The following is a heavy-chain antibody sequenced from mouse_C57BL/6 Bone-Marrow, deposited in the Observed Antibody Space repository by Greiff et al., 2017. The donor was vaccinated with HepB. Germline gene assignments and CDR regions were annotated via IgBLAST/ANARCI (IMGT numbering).Heavy chain of an antibody. CDR1: GYSITSGYY. CDR3: ARWGTTVVATDYAMDY. V-gene: IGHV3-6*01. CDR2: ISYDGSN. Sequence: ESGPGLVKPSQSLSLTCSVTGYSITSGYYWNWIRQFPGNKLEWMGYISYDGSNNYNPSLKNRISITRDTSKNQFFLKLNSVTTEDTATYYCARWGTTVVATDYAMDYWGQGTSVTVSS. D-gene: IGHD1-1*01. J-gene: IGHJ4*01.